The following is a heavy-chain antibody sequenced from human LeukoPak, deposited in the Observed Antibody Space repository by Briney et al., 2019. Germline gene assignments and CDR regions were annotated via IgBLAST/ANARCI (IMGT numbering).Heavy chain of an antibody. Sequence: PGGSLRLSCVVSGLSVSDNFVSWVRQAPGKGLEWVSVLFTSGKSYYLDSVRGRFSVSRDNSKNTVYLQMNSLRVEDTAVYYCVREGNWASWGEGTQVTISS. D-gene: IGHD3-16*01. CDR2: LFTSGKS. CDR1: GLSVSDNF. V-gene: IGHV3-53*01. CDR3: VREGNWAS. J-gene: IGHJ5*02.